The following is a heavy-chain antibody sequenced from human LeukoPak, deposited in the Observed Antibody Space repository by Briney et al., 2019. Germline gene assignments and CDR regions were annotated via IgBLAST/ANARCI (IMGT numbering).Heavy chain of an antibody. Sequence: SVKVSCKASGGTFSSYAISWVRQAPGQGLEWMGGIIPIFGTANYAQKFQGRVTITTDGSTSTAYMELSSLRSEDTAVYYCACATYSGSYIYDYWGQGTLVTVSS. CDR1: GGTFSSYA. J-gene: IGHJ4*02. CDR2: IIPIFGTA. CDR3: ACATYSGSYIYDY. D-gene: IGHD1-26*01. V-gene: IGHV1-69*05.